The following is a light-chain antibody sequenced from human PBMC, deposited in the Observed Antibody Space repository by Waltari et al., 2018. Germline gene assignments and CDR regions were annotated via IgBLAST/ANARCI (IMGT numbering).Light chain of an antibody. J-gene: IGKJ1*01. V-gene: IGKV1-5*03. CDR3: QQYYSYWT. CDR1: QGIGSW. CDR2: KAS. Sequence: DIQITQSPATLSPSVADRVTLTCRASQGIGSWLAWYQQRPGKAPKILIDKASSLQSGVPSRFRGSGSETEFTLTISSLQPEDFATYYCQQYYSYWTFGQGTRVEMK.